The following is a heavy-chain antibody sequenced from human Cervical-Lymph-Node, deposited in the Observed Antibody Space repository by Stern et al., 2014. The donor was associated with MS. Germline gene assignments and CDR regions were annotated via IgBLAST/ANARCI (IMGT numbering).Heavy chain of an antibody. CDR1: GYTFISYY. Sequence: VQLVESGAEVTKPRASVKVSCKASGYTFISYYMHWVRQAPGHGLAWMGFIKTSGGDTRYPQKFQGRVTMTRDTSTSTVYMELRTLTSEDTAVYYCVREFMEGYCSGGSCYAMDVWGQGTTVTVSS. CDR3: VREFMEGYCSGGSCYAMDV. J-gene: IGHJ6*02. D-gene: IGHD2-15*01. V-gene: IGHV1-46*01. CDR2: IKTSGGDT.